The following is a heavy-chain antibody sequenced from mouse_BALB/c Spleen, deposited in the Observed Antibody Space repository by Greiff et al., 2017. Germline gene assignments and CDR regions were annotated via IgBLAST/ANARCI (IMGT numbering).Heavy chain of an antibody. CDR2: INPYNDGT. CDR1: GYTFTSYV. D-gene: IGHD2-2*01. J-gene: IGHJ1*01. V-gene: IGHV1-14*01. Sequence: VQLKESGPELVKPGASVKMSCKASGYTFTSYVMHWVKQKPGQGLEWIGYINPYNDGTKYNEKFKGKATLTSDKSSSTAYMELSSLTSEDSAVYYCARLGYHQYFDVWGAGTTVTVSS. CDR3: ARLGYHQYFDV.